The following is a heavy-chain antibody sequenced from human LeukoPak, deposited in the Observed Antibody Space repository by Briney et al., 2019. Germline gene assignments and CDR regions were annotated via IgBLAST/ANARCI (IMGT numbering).Heavy chain of an antibody. V-gene: IGHV4-34*01. CDR2: INHSGST. CDR3: ARVRAAAGTRFQL. CDR1: GGSFSGYY. J-gene: IGHJ1*01. D-gene: IGHD6-13*01. Sequence: PSETLSLTCAVYGGSFSGYYWSWIRQPPGKGLEWIGEINHSGSTNYNPSLKSRVTISVDTSKNQFSLKLSSVTAADTAVYYCARVRAAAGTRFQLWGQGTLVTVSS.